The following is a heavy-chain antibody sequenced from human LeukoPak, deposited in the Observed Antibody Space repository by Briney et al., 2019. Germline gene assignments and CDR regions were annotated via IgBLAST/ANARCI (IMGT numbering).Heavy chain of an antibody. J-gene: IGHJ4*02. V-gene: IGHV1-69*13. CDR1: GGTFSSYA. Sequence: GASVKVSCKASGGTFSSYAISWVRQAPGQGLEWMGGIIPIFGTANYAQKFQGRVTITADESTSTAYMELSSLRSDATAVYYCARVGYSGSYYGTFDYWGQGTLVTVSS. D-gene: IGHD1-26*01. CDR3: ARVGYSGSYYGTFDY. CDR2: IIPIFGTA.